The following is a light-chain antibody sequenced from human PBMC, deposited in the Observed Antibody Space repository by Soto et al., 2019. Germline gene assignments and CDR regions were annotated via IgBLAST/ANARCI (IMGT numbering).Light chain of an antibody. V-gene: IGKV1-5*01. J-gene: IGKJ4*01. CDR3: QQYHSYIT. CDR1: QIISNS. Sequence: DIQVTQSPSTLSASLGDRVTITCRASQIISNSLAWYQQRPGRAPKLLIYDASNSMVGGLESRFSGSGSGTEFTLTISDLQPDDFATYYCQQYHSYITCGGGTRVEVK. CDR2: DASN.